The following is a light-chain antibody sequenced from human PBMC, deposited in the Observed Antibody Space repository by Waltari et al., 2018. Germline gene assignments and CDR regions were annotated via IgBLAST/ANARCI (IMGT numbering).Light chain of an antibody. Sequence: QSALTQPPSVSGSPGPSVTISCTGTSSDVGSYNRVSCVQQPPATAPKLMIYEVSNRPSGVPDRFSGSKSGNPASLTISGVQAEDEAEYYCSSYTSSTTSYVVFGGGTKLTVL. CDR3: SSYTSSTTSYVV. J-gene: IGLJ2*01. CDR2: EVS. CDR1: SSDVGSYNR. V-gene: IGLV2-18*02.